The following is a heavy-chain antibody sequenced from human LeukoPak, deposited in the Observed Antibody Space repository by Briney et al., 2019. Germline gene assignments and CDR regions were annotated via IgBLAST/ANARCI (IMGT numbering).Heavy chain of an antibody. Sequence: SETLSLTCAVYGGSFSGYYWSWIRQPPGKGLEWIGEINHSGSTNYNPSLKSRVTISVDTSKNQFSLKLSSVTAADTAVYYCARGLEVGRFDYWGQGTLVTVSS. J-gene: IGHJ4*02. D-gene: IGHD3-3*01. V-gene: IGHV4-34*01. CDR1: GGSFSGYY. CDR2: INHSGST. CDR3: ARGLEVGRFDY.